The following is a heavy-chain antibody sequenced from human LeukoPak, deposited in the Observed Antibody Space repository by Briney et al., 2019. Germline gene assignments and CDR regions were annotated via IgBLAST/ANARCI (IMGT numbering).Heavy chain of an antibody. Sequence: EASLKVSCKASGYTFTSYDINWVRQATGQGLEWMGWMNPNSGNTGYAQKFQGRVTSTSNTSISTANITPSSLRTEDTAEYYCARVTPLYTSGLFDYWGQGTLVTVSS. CDR3: ARVTPLYTSGLFDY. CDR2: MNPNSGNT. D-gene: IGHD6-19*01. V-gene: IGHV1-8*03. CDR1: GYTFTSYD. J-gene: IGHJ4*02.